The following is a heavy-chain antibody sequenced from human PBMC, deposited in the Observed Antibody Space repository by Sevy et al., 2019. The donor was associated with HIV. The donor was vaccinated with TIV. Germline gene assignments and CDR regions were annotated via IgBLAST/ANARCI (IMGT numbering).Heavy chain of an antibody. CDR2: INPQTGGT. J-gene: IGHJ4*02. D-gene: IGHD3-22*01. CDR1: GYTFTEYY. V-gene: IGHV1-2*02. CDR3: ARMGHYFDTSGYYPLKY. Sequence: ASVKVSCKASGYTFTEYYVHSLRQAPGQGLEWMGWINPQTGGTYFAKKFQDRVTLTTATSINAVYMEPSGLKFDDTAVFYCARMGHYFDTSGYYPLKYWGLGTLVTVSS.